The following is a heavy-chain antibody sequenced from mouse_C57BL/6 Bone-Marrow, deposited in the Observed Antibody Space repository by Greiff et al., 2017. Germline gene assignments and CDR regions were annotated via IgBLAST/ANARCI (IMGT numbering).Heavy chain of an antibody. CDR1: GFTFSSYA. V-gene: IGHV5-4*01. D-gene: IGHD1-1*01. CDR2: ISDGGSYT. CDR3: ARDPLLGYYGLGPYFDY. J-gene: IGHJ2*01. Sequence: DVMLVESGGGLVKPGGSLKLSCAASGFTFSSYAMSWVRQTPEKRLEWVATISDGGSYTYYPDNVKGRFTISRDNAKNNLYLQMSHLKSEDTAMYYCARDPLLGYYGLGPYFDYWGQGTTLTVSS.